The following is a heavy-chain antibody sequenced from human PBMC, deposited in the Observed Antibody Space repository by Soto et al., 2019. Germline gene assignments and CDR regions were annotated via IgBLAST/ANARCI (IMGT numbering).Heavy chain of an antibody. D-gene: IGHD4-4*01. CDR2: IYYSGST. CDR1: GGSISSGGYY. V-gene: IGHV4-31*03. CDR3: ARVRGLQDYYKDV. Sequence: SETLSLTCTVSGGSISSGGYYWSWIRQHPGKGLEWIGYIYYSGSTYYNPSLKSRVTISVDTSKNQFSLKLSSVTAADTAVYYCARVRGLQDYYKDVWGKGTTVTVSS. J-gene: IGHJ6*03.